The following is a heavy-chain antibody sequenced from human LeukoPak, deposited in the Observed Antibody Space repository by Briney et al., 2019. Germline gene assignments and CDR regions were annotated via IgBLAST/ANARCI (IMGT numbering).Heavy chain of an antibody. Sequence: GGSLRLSCAASGFTFSSYGMHWVRQARDKGREWVAVISYDGSNKYYADSVKGRFTISRDNSKNTLYLQMNSLRAEDTAVYYPLLVDYYGMDVWGQGTTVTVSS. CDR2: ISYDGSNK. J-gene: IGHJ6*02. D-gene: IGHD2-21*02. CDR3: LLVDYYGMDV. CDR1: GFTFSSYG. V-gene: IGHV3-30*03.